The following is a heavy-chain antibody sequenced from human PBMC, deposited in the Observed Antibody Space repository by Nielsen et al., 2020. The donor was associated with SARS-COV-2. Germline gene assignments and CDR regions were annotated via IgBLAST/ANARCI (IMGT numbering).Heavy chain of an antibody. J-gene: IGHJ3*02. V-gene: IGHV4-31*02. CDR2: IYYSGST. CDR3: ARDRAHDYVWGSYPRGAFDI. Sequence: WLRQPPGKGLEWIGYIYYSGSTYYNPSLKSRVTISVDTSKNQFSLKLSSVTAADTAVYYCARDRAHDYVWGSYPRGAFDIWGQGTMVTVSS. D-gene: IGHD3-16*02.